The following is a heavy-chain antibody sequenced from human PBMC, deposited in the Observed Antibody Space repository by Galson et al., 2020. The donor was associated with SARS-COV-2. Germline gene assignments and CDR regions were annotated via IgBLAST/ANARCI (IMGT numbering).Heavy chain of an antibody. J-gene: IGHJ4*02. V-gene: IGHV4-34*01. CDR2: INHRGGT. CDR3: ARGAPGY. CDR1: GGSFSDYS. Sequence: PSETLSLTCAVYGGSFSDYSWTWIRQSPGKGLEWIGEINHRGGTNYNPSLKSRVTISIDTSKKQFSLKMNSVTAADTAVYYCARGAPGYWGQGTQVTVSA. D-gene: IGHD3-10*01.